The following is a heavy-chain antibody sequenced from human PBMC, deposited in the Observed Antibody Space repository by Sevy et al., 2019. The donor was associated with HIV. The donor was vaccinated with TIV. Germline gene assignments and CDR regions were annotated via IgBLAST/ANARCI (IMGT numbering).Heavy chain of an antibody. J-gene: IGHJ4*02. CDR2: ICTTDSDA. V-gene: IGHV5-51*01. D-gene: IGHD6-19*01. CDR1: GYSFTSSW. Sequence: GESLKISCKASGYSFTSSWIGWVRQMPGKGLEWMGIICTTDSDARYSPSFEGQVTSSVDKSISTAYLQWSSLKASDTAMYYCARRGASGGWYHFDYWGQGTLVTVSS. CDR3: ARRGASGGWYHFDY.